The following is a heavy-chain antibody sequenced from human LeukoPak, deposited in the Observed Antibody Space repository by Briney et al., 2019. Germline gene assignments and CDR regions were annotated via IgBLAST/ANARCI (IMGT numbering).Heavy chain of an antibody. CDR2: INPSGGST. V-gene: IGHV1-46*01. D-gene: IGHD3-22*01. CDR3: ARNKWNYYDSSGYYFFDY. J-gene: IGHJ4*02. Sequence: ASVKVSCKASGYAFTSYYMHWVRKAPGQGLEWMVIINPSGGSTSYAQKFQGRVTMTRDTSTSTVYMELSSLRSEDTAVYYCARNKWNYYDSSGYYFFDYWGQGTLVTVSS. CDR1: GYAFTSYY.